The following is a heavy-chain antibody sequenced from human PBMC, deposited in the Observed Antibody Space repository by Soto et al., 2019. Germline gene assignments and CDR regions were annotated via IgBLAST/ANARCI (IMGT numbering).Heavy chain of an antibody. CDR1: GFTFSSYW. Sequence: GGSLRLSCAASGFTFSSYWMHWVRQASGKGLVWVSRINGDGSSTSYADSVKGRFTISRDNAKNTVYLQMKSLRAEDTAVYYCTRDAYYDCWSGYSGYYYYYMDVWGKETAVTVSS. J-gene: IGHJ6*03. CDR2: INGDGSST. D-gene: IGHD3-3*01. CDR3: TRDAYYDCWSGYSGYYYYYMDV. V-gene: IGHV3-74*01.